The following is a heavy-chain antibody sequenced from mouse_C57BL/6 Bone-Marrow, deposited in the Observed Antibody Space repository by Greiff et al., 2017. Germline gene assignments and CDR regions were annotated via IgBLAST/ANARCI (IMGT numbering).Heavy chain of an antibody. V-gene: IGHV1-74*01. Sequence: QVQLQQPGAELVKPGASVKVSCKASGYTFTSYWMHWVKQRPGQGLEWIGRIHPSDSDTNYNQKFKGKATLTVDKSSSTAYMQLSSLTSEDSAVYYCAIDGIYDDYDGDYYAMDYWGQGTSVTVSS. J-gene: IGHJ4*01. CDR3: AIDGIYDDYDGDYYAMDY. D-gene: IGHD2-4*01. CDR1: GYTFTSYW. CDR2: IHPSDSDT.